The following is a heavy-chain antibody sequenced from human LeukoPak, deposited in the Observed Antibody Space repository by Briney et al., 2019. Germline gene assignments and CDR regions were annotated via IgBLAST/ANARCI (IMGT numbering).Heavy chain of an antibody. CDR3: ARDGFFWSGYYSDY. J-gene: IGHJ4*02. CDR1: GFTVSSNY. D-gene: IGHD3-3*01. V-gene: IGHV3-66*02. Sequence: PGGSLRLSCAASGFTVSSNYMSWVRQAPGKGLEWVSVIYSGGGTYYADSVKGRFTISRDNSKNTLYLQMNSLRAEDTAVYCCARDGFFWSGYYSDYWGQGTLVTVSS. CDR2: IYSGGGT.